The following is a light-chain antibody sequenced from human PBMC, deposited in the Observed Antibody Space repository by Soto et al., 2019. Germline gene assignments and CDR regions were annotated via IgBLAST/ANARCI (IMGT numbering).Light chain of an antibody. CDR2: EVT. V-gene: IGLV2-14*01. Sequence: QSALAHPASVTGSPEQPITIACTGTNXDIGRYNRVSWYQQHPGKAPKLIIYEVTDQASRVSNRVSGSNSGNTASLTSAGLQAEDEAEYYCSSYTNINTRACVFGAGTKV. J-gene: IGLJ1*01. CDR1: NXDIGRYNR. CDR3: SSYTNINTRACV.